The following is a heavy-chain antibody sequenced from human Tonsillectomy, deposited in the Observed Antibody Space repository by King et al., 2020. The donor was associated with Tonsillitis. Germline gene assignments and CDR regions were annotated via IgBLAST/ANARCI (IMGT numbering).Heavy chain of an antibody. CDR1: GGSLSSGGYY. CDR2: IYYTGST. Sequence: QLQESGPGLVKPSQTLSLTCTVSGGSLSSGGYYWSWIRQYPGKGLEWIGYIYYTGSTYYNPSLTSRVTISVDTAKNQLSLKLSSGTAADPAVYYCARERYNRNYDLFEYWGQGTLVTVSS. J-gene: IGHJ4*02. D-gene: IGHD1-7*01. CDR3: ARERYNRNYDLFEY. V-gene: IGHV4-31*03.